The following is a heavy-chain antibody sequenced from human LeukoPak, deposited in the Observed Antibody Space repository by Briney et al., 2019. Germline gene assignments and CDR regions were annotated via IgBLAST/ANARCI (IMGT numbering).Heavy chain of an antibody. J-gene: IGHJ4*02. D-gene: IGHD1-14*01. CDR1: GYTFTSYA. CDR3: ATFFGNLRGFDY. V-gene: IGHV1-3*04. CDR2: INTGNGNT. Sequence: ASVKVSCKASGYTFTSYAMHWVRQAPGQRLECMGWINTGNGNTKYSQKFQGRVTMTEDTSTDTAYMELSSLRSEDTAVYYCATFFGNLRGFDYWGQGTLVTVSS.